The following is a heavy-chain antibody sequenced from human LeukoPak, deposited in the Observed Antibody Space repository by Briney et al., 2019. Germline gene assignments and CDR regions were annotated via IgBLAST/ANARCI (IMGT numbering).Heavy chain of an antibody. CDR2: ISAYNGNT. Sequence: ASVKVSCKASGGTFSSYAISWVRQAPGQGLEWMGWISAYNGNTNYAQKLQGRVTMTTDTSTSTAYMELRSLRSDDTAVYYCARDRSSTSCPANWGQGTLVTVSS. V-gene: IGHV1-18*01. CDR3: ARDRSSTSCPAN. J-gene: IGHJ4*02. D-gene: IGHD2-2*01. CDR1: GGTFSSYA.